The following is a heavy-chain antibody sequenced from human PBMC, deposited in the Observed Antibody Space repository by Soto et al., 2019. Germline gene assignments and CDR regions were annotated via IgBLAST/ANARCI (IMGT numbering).Heavy chain of an antibody. CDR3: AREGLVAAMRSYYFDY. CDR1: GFTFSGYA. J-gene: IGHJ4*02. V-gene: IGHV3-30*04. D-gene: IGHD2-15*01. Sequence: GGSLRLSCAASGFTFSGYAMHWVRQAPGKGLEWVAVISYDGSNKYYADSVKGRFTISRDNSKNTLYLQMNSLRAEDTAVYYCAREGLVAAMRSYYFDYWGQGTLVTVSS. CDR2: ISYDGSNK.